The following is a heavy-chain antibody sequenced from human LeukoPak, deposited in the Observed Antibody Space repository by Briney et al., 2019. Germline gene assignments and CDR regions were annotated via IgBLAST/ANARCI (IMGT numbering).Heavy chain of an antibody. CDR1: GGTFSSYA. CDR2: IIPIFGTA. D-gene: IGHD3-10*01. CDR3: ARMYYYGSGSYSNSAHFDY. Sequence: SVKVSCKASGGTFSSYAISWVRQAPGQRLEWMGMIIPIFGTANYAQKFQGRVTITTNESPSTAYMELRSLRSEDTAVYYCARMYYYGSGSYSNSAHFDYWGQGTLVTVSS. J-gene: IGHJ4*02. V-gene: IGHV1-69*05.